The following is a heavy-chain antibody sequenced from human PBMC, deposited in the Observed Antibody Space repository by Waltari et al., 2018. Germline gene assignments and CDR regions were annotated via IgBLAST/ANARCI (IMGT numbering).Heavy chain of an antibody. J-gene: IGHJ6*02. D-gene: IGHD2-8*02. V-gene: IGHV4-34*02. Sequence: QVQLQQWGAGLLQPSETLSLTCAVSGGSFSGYYLGWIRQSPGKGLEWIGEINHAGNRNYNPSLRSRVTMLVDTSRSQFSLKLSSMTAADTALYYCVRLEDCSGPGGNCYSGDSFALDVWGQGTTVTVS. CDR3: VRLEDCSGPGGNCYSGDSFALDV. CDR1: GGSFSGYY. CDR2: INHAGNR.